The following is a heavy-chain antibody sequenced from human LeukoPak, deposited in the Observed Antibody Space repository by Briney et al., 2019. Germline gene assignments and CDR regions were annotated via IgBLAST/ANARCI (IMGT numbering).Heavy chain of an antibody. Sequence: SVKVSCKASGGTFSSYAISWVRQAPGQGLEWMGRIIPILGIANYAQKFQGRVTITADKSTSTAYMELSSLRSEDTAVYYCARDRDSSSWYWFDPWGQGTLVTVSS. V-gene: IGHV1-69*04. CDR3: ARDRDSSSWYWFDP. J-gene: IGHJ5*02. CDR1: GGTFSSYA. CDR2: IIPILGIA. D-gene: IGHD6-13*01.